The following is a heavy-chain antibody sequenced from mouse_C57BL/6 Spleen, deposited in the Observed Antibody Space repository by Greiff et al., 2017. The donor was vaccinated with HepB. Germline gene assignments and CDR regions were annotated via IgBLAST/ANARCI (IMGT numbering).Heavy chain of an antibody. CDR3: ARGSSYPWFAY. D-gene: IGHD1-1*01. V-gene: IGHV1-61*01. CDR1: GYTFTSYW. CDR2: IYPSDSET. J-gene: IGHJ3*01. Sequence: QVQLQQPGAELVRPGSSVKLSCKASGYTFTSYWMDWVKQRPGQGLEWIGNIYPSDSETHYNQKFKDKATLTVDKSSSTAYMQLSSLTSEDSAVYYCARGSSYPWFAYWGQGTLVTVS.